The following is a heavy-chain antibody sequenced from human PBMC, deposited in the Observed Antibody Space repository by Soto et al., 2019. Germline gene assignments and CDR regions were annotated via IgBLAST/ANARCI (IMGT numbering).Heavy chain of an antibody. V-gene: IGHV3-30-3*01. CDR3: ARETFMGGFDY. Sequence: GGSLRLSCAASGFTFSSYAMHWVRQAPGKGLEWVAVISYDGSNKYYADSVKGRFTISRDNSKNTLYLQMNSLRAEDTAVYYCARETFMGGFDYWGQGTLVTVSS. CDR2: ISYDGSNK. CDR1: GFTFSSYA. J-gene: IGHJ4*02. D-gene: IGHD1-26*01.